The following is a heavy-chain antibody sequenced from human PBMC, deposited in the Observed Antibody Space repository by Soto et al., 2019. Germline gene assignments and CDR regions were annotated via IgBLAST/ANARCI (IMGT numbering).Heavy chain of an antibody. Sequence: GGSLRLSCAASGFTFSSYAMSWVRQAPGKGLEWVSAISGSGGSTYYADSVKGRFTISRDNSKNTLYLQMNSLRAGDTAVYYCAKASYYDILTGYPFRNLFFDYWGQGTLVTVSS. V-gene: IGHV3-23*01. CDR3: AKASYYDILTGYPFRNLFFDY. D-gene: IGHD3-9*01. CDR2: ISGSGGST. CDR1: GFTFSSYA. J-gene: IGHJ4*02.